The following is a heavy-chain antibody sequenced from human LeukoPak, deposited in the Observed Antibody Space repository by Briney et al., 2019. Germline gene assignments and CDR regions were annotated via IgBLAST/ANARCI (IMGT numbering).Heavy chain of an antibody. CDR2: ISAYNGNT. CDR1: GYTFTRYG. J-gene: IGHJ4*02. V-gene: IGHV1-18*01. CDR3: AREIVAYYYDSSGYYSL. Sequence: ASVKVSCKASGYTFTRYGISWVRQAPGQGLEWMGWISAYNGNTNYAQKFQGRVTMTTDTSTSTAYMELRSLRSDDTAVYYCAREIVAYYYDSSGYYSLWGQGTLVTVSS. D-gene: IGHD3-22*01.